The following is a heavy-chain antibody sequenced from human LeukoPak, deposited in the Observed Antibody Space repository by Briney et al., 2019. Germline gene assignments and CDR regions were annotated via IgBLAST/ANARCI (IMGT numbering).Heavy chain of an antibody. J-gene: IGHJ4*02. CDR3: ARQSGSYSGPFDY. V-gene: IGHV5-51*01. D-gene: IGHD1-26*01. CDR2: VYPSDSDI. Sequence: GESLKISCKGSGYGFASYWIGWVRQMPGKGLEWMGIVYPSDSDIRYSPSFQGQVTISADKSISTAFLQWSSLKATDTAMYYCARQSGSYSGPFDYWGQGTLVAVSS. CDR1: GYGFASYW.